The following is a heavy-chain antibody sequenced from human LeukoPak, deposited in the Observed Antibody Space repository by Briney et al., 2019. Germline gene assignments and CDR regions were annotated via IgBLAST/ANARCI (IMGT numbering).Heavy chain of an antibody. Sequence: PGGSLRLSCAASGFTFSSYSMNWVRQAPGKGLEWVSSISSSSSYIYYADSVKGRFTISRDNAKNSLYLQMNSLRAEDTAVYYCARDQLWELLDGDYYYMDVWGKGTTVTVSS. V-gene: IGHV3-21*01. J-gene: IGHJ6*03. CDR2: ISSSSSYI. CDR3: ARDQLWELLDGDYYYMDV. D-gene: IGHD1-26*01. CDR1: GFTFSSYS.